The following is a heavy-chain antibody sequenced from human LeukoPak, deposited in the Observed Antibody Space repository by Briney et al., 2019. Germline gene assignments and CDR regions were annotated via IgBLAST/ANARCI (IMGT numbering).Heavy chain of an antibody. J-gene: IGHJ4*02. Sequence: ASVKVSCKASGGTFSSYAISWVRQAPGPGLEWMGGIIPIFGTANYAQKFQGRVTITADESTSTAYMELSSLRSEDTAVYYCARVKHDYSNYVFDYWGQGTLVTVSS. CDR2: IIPIFGTA. CDR1: GGTFSSYA. D-gene: IGHD4-11*01. CDR3: ARVKHDYSNYVFDY. V-gene: IGHV1-69*13.